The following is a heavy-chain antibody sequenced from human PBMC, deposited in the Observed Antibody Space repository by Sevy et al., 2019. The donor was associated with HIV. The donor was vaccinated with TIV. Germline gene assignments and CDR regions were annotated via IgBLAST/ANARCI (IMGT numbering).Heavy chain of an antibody. Sequence: GGSLRLSCAASGFTFSNFGMSWVRQAPGKGLEWVSTISGSGGTTYYADSVKGRFTISRDNSKKTLYLQMNSLRAEDTALYYCAKVDTSTRYDYYGMDVWGQGTAVTVSS. CDR3: AKVDTSTRYDYYGMDV. D-gene: IGHD2-2*01. CDR1: GFTFSNFG. V-gene: IGHV3-23*01. CDR2: ISGSGGTT. J-gene: IGHJ6*02.